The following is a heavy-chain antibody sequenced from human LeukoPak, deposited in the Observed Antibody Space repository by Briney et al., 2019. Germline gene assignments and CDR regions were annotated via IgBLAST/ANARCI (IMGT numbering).Heavy chain of an antibody. V-gene: IGHV3-23*01. Sequence: GSLRLSCAASELTFRSYAMSWVRQAPGKGLEWVSAISGSGGSTYLADSVKGRFTISRDNSKNTLYLQMNSLRAEDTAVYYCAKFRGSEKTAIDCWGQGTLVTVSS. CDR3: AKFRGSEKTAIDC. J-gene: IGHJ4*02. CDR1: ELTFRSYA. D-gene: IGHD6-25*01. CDR2: ISGSGGST.